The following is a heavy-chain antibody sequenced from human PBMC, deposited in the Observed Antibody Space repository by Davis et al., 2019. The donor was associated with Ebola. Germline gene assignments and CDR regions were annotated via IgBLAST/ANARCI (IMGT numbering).Heavy chain of an antibody. V-gene: IGHV1-69*11. Sequence: AASVKVSCKASGGSFSSYAFSWVRQAPGQGLEWMGRIIPILRTANYAQKFQGGVTMTTDASTSTAYMELRSLRSGDTAVYYCARGGVMIVVRHYHYNMDVWGQGTTVTVSS. CDR1: GGSFSSYA. CDR2: IIPILRTA. D-gene: IGHD3-22*01. CDR3: ARGGVMIVVRHYHYNMDV. J-gene: IGHJ6*02.